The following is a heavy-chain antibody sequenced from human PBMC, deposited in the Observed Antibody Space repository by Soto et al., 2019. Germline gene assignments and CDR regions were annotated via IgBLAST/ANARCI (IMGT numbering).Heavy chain of an antibody. V-gene: IGHV5-51*01. J-gene: IGHJ4*02. Sequence: GESLKISCKGSGYSFTSYWIGWVRQMPGKGLEWMGIIYPGDSDTRYSPSFQGQVTISADKSISTAYLQWSSLKASDTAMYYCARRAPIAVAGIAHFDYWGQGTLVTVSS. CDR1: GYSFTSYW. D-gene: IGHD6-19*01. CDR3: ARRAPIAVAGIAHFDY. CDR2: IYPGDSDT.